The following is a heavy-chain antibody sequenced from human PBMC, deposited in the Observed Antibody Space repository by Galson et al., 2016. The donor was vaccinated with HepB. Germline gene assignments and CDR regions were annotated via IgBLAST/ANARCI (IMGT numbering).Heavy chain of an antibody. J-gene: IGHJ4*02. Sequence: SVKVSCKAFGVTFRKDALSWVRQAPGQGLDWLGGIAPVLGIRNHAHKFQGRVTFSAVESTSTDYMELTSLTSQDTAVYYCARELAETTSPLESWGQGTLVAVSS. V-gene: IGHV1-69*10. CDR3: ARELAETTSPLES. CDR1: GVTFRKDA. D-gene: IGHD1/OR15-1a*01. CDR2: IAPVLGIR.